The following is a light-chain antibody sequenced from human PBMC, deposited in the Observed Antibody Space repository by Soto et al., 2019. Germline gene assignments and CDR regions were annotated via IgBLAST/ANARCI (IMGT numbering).Light chain of an antibody. CDR3: QQLNSFPPNT. V-gene: IGKV1-9*01. CDR2: AAS. Sequence: IQVTQSPYSLSASVGDRVTITCRANQGIGSYLAWYQQKPGKAPKLLIYAASILQSGVPSRFSGSGSGTDFTLTISSLQPEYFATYYCQQLNSFPPNTFGQGTKLEIK. CDR1: QGIGSY. J-gene: IGKJ2*01.